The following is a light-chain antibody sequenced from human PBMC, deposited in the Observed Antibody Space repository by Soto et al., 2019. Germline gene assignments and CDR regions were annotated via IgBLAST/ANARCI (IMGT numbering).Light chain of an antibody. J-gene: IGKJ2*01. CDR2: AAS. V-gene: IGKV1-39*01. CDR3: QESYSTPYT. CDR1: QSTSIY. Sequence: DIQMTQSPSSLSASVGDRVTITCRAGQSTSIYVNWYQQKPGKAPKLLIYAASGLQSGVPSRFSGSESGTDFTLTISSLQPEDFANYYCQESYSTPYTFGQGTKLEIK.